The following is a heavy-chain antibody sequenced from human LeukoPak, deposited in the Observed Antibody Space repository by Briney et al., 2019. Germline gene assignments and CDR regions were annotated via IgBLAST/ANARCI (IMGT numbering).Heavy chain of an antibody. J-gene: IGHJ4*02. CDR2: INAYNGNT. Sequence: GASVKVSCKASGYTFTSYAMHWVRQAPGQRLEWMGWINAYNGNTNYAQKLQGRVTMTTDTSTSTAYMELRSLRSDDTAVYYCARWGYPSSMYYYDSSGSDYWGQGTLVTVSS. V-gene: IGHV1-18*01. CDR1: GYTFTSYA. D-gene: IGHD3-22*01. CDR3: ARWGYPSSMYYYDSSGSDY.